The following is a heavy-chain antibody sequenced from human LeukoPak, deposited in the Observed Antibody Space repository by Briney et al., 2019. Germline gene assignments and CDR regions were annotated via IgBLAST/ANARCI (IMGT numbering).Heavy chain of an antibody. CDR2: ISAYNGNT. CDR3: ARVVPRAIAAAGTTSGGWFDP. V-gene: IGHV1-18*01. CDR1: GCTLTSYG. J-gene: IGHJ5*02. D-gene: IGHD6-13*01. Sequence: ASVKVSCKASGCTLTSYGISWVRQAPGQGLEWMGWISAYNGNTNYAQKLQGRVTMTTDTSTSTAYMELRSLRSDDTAVYYCARVVPRAIAAAGTTSGGWFDPWGQGTLVAVSS.